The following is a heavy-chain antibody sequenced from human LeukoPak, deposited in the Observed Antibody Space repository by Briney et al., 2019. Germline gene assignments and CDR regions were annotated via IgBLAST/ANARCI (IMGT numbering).Heavy chain of an antibody. CDR2: IYHSGST. D-gene: IGHD3-22*01. Sequence: SETLSLTCTVSGYSISSGYYWGWIRQPPGKGLEWIGNIYHSGSTYYNPSLKSRVTISVDTSKNQFSLKLSSVTAADTAVYYCTRPYYYDSSGSPDYWGQGTLVTVSS. CDR1: GYSISSGYY. CDR3: TRPYYYDSSGSPDY. J-gene: IGHJ4*02. V-gene: IGHV4-38-2*02.